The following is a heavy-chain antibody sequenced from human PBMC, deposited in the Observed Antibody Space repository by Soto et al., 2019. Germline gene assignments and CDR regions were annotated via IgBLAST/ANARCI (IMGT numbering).Heavy chain of an antibody. V-gene: IGHV3-74*01. D-gene: IGHD4-17*01. Sequence: PGGSLRLSCAASGFTFSSYWMHWVRQAPGKGLVWVSRINSDGSSTSYADSVKGRFTISRDNAKNTLYLQMNSLRAEDTAVYYCARDPQYDYGDYRLYNWFDPGGQGTLVTVSS. J-gene: IGHJ5*02. CDR1: GFTFSSYW. CDR2: INSDGSST. CDR3: ARDPQYDYGDYRLYNWFDP.